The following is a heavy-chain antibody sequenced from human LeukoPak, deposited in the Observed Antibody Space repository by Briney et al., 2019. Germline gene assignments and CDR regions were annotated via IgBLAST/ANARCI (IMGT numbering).Heavy chain of an antibody. J-gene: IGHJ3*02. V-gene: IGHV4-4*02. CDR3: AIAVAGITADDAFDI. CDR1: GGSISSSNW. D-gene: IGHD6-19*01. Sequence: SGTLSLTCAVSGGSISSSNWWSWVRQPPGKGLEWIGEIYHSGSTNYNPSLKSRVTISVDKSKNQFSLKLSSVTAADTAVYYCAIAVAGITADDAFDIWGQGTMVTVSS. CDR2: IYHSGST.